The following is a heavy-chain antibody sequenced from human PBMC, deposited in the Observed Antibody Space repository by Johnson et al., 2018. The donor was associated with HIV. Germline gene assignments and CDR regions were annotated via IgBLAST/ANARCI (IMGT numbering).Heavy chain of an antibody. CDR3: ARAAYYDFWSGYFDAFDI. J-gene: IGHJ3*02. CDR2: ISYDGSNK. Sequence: QVQLVESGGGLVQPGGSLRLSCAASGFTFSSYAMHWVRQAPGKGLEWVAVISYDGSNKYYADSVKGRFTISRDNAKNSLYLQMNSLRAEDTAVYYCARAAYYDFWSGYFDAFDIWGQGTMVTVSS. CDR1: GFTFSSYA. V-gene: IGHV3-30-3*01. D-gene: IGHD3-3*01.